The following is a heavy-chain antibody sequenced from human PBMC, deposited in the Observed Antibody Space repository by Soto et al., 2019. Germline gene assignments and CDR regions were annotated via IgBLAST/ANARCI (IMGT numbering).Heavy chain of an antibody. D-gene: IGHD6-13*01. CDR2: IYTNGTT. CDR1: GGSISGYF. CDR3: AREAVAATGTWWFDP. Sequence: LSLTCTVSGGSISGYFWTWIRQPAGKGLEWIGRIYTNGTTNYHPSLKSRVTMSVDTSKNYFSLNLDYVTAADTAVYYCAREAVAATGTWWFDPWGQGXLVTLSS. J-gene: IGHJ5*02. V-gene: IGHV4-4*07.